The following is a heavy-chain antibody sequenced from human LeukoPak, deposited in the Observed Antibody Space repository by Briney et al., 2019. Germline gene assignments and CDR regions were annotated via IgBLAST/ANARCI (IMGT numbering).Heavy chain of an antibody. D-gene: IGHD6-6*01. Sequence: SETLSLTCTVSGGSISSYYWSWIRQPAGKGLEWIGRIYTSGSTNYNPSLKSRVTMSVDTSKNQFSLKLSSVTAADTAEYYCARDRGSSSVGYYYMDVWGKGTTVTVSS. CDR3: ARDRGSSSVGYYYMDV. J-gene: IGHJ6*03. V-gene: IGHV4-4*07. CDR1: GGSISSYY. CDR2: IYTSGST.